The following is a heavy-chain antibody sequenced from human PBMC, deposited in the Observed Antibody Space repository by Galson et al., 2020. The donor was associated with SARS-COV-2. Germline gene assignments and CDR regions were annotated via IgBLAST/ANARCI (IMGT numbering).Heavy chain of an antibody. CDR2: INPNSGGT. CDR1: GYTFTGYY. CDR3: ARVSRGSSWYYYGMDV. V-gene: IGHV1-2*02. D-gene: IGHD6-13*01. J-gene: IGHJ6*02. Sequence: ASVKVSCKASGYTFTGYYMHWVRQAPGQGLEWMGWINPNSGGTNYAQKFQGRVTMTRDTSISTAYMERSRLRSDDTAVYYCARVSRGSSWYYYGMDVWGQGTTVTVSS.